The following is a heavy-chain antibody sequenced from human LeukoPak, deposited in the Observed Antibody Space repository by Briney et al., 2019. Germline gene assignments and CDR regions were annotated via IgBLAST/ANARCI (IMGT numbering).Heavy chain of an antibody. CDR3: ARVEVYDYYYYYMDV. D-gene: IGHD3-16*01. V-gene: IGHV3-7*01. CDR1: GFTFSSYW. Sequence: GGSLRLSCAASGFTFSSYWMSWVRQAPGKGLEWVDNIKQDGSEKYYVDSVKGRFTISRDNAKNSLYLQMNSLRAEDTAVYYCARVEVYDYYYYYMDVWGKGTTVTVSS. J-gene: IGHJ6*03. CDR2: IKQDGSEK.